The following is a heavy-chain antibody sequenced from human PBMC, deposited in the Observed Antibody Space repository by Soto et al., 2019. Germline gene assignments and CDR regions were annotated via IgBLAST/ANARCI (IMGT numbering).Heavy chain of an antibody. CDR1: GDSVSSNSAA. CDR3: AGMQEGALAY. J-gene: IGHJ4*02. CDR2: TYYRSKWYN. Sequence: PSQTLSLTFAISGDSVSSNSAAWNWIRQSPSRGLEWLGRTYYRSKWYNEYAVSVKSRITIKPDTSKNQFSLQLNSVIPADTAVYYCAGMQEGALAYWGQGTLVTVSS. V-gene: IGHV6-1*01. D-gene: IGHD1-26*01.